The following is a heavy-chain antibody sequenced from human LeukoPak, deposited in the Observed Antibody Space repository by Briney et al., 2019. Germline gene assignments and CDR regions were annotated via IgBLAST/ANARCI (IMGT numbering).Heavy chain of an antibody. Sequence: ASVKVSCKASGYTFASYGISWVRQAPGQGLEWMGWISAYNGNTNYAQKLQGRVTMTTDTSTSTAYMELRSLRSDDTAVYYCARDQYYYDSSGRFDYWGQGTLVTVSS. V-gene: IGHV1-18*01. J-gene: IGHJ4*02. CDR2: ISAYNGNT. CDR3: ARDQYYYDSSGRFDY. D-gene: IGHD3-22*01. CDR1: GYTFASYG.